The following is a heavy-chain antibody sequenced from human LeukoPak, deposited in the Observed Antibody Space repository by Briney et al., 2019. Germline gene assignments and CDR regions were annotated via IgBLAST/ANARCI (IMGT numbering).Heavy chain of an antibody. J-gene: IGHJ5*02. D-gene: IGHD6-13*01. V-gene: IGHV1-18*01. CDR1: GYTFTSYG. CDR2: ISAYNGNT. Sequence: ASVKVSCKASGYTFTSYGISWVRQAPGQGLEWMGWISAYNGNTNYAQNLQGRVTMTTDTSTRTAYMELRSLRSDDTAVYYCARSKRASSWASSGWFDPWGQGTLVTVSS. CDR3: ARSKRASSWASSGWFDP.